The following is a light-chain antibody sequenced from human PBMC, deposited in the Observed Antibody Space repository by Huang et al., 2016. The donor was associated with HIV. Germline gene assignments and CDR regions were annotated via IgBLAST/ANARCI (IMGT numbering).Light chain of an antibody. CDR2: AAS. CDR1: QSVSSSY. CDR3: QQYGSSPYT. Sequence: EIVLTQSPGTLSLSPGERATLSCRASQSVSSSYLAWYQQIPGQVPRLLIYAASTRATGIPARCSGSESGTDFTLTISRLEPEDFAVYYCQQYGSSPYTFGQGTKLEIK. V-gene: IGKV3-20*01. J-gene: IGKJ2*01.